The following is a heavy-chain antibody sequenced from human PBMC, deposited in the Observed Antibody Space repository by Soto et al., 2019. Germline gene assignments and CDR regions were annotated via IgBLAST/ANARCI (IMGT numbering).Heavy chain of an antibody. CDR1: GFTVSSNY. D-gene: IGHD3-22*01. Sequence: EVQLVESGGGLIQPGGSLRLSCAASGFTVSSNYMSWVRQAPGKGLEWVSVIYSGGSTYYADSVKGRFTISRDNSKNTLYLQMNSLRAEDTAVYYCARDRVESGYPKYFQHWGQGNLVTVSS. V-gene: IGHV3-53*01. CDR2: IYSGGST. CDR3: ARDRVESGYPKYFQH. J-gene: IGHJ1*01.